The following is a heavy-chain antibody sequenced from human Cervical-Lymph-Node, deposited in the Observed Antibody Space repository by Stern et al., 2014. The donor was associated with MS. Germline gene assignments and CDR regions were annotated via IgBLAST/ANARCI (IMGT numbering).Heavy chain of an antibody. V-gene: IGHV2-5*02. Sequence: QVTLKKSGPTLVKPTQTLTLTCTFSGFSLSTSGVGVGWIRQPPGKALECIALIYWDDDKRSSTSLRSGLTIAKATSKNQVVVTMTNMDLEATASYYCAHFYRGRLYFASWGEGAQFTVSS. J-gene: IGHJ4*02. CDR1: GFSLSTSGVG. D-gene: IGHD4-11*01. CDR2: IYWDDDK. CDR3: AHFYRGRLYFAS.